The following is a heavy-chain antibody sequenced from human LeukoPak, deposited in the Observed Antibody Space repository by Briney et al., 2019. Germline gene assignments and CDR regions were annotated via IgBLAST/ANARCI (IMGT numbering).Heavy chain of an antibody. J-gene: IGHJ3*02. V-gene: IGHV4-59*01. CDR2: IYYSGRT. CDR3: ARGGSIVGATPHDAFDI. Sequence: SETLSLTCSVSGGSISSDHWNWIRQTPGKGLEWIGCIYYSGRTYYNPSLKSRVTISVDMSKSQFSLRLTSVTAADTAVYYCARGGSIVGATPHDAFDIWGQGTVVTVS. D-gene: IGHD1-26*01. CDR1: GGSISSDH.